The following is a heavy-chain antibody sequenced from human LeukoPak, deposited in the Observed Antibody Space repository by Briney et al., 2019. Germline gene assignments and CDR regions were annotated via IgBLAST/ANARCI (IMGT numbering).Heavy chain of an antibody. CDR2: ISYDGSDK. CDR3: ARDKLLAPRVYGMDV. J-gene: IGHJ6*02. Sequence: GGSLRLSCAASGFTFSAYGMHWVRQAPGKGLEWVALISYDGSDKDSADSVKGRFTISRDNSKNTLYLQMNSLRTEDTAVYYCARDKLLAPRVYGMDVWGQGTTVTVSS. V-gene: IGHV3-30*03. CDR1: GFTFSAYG.